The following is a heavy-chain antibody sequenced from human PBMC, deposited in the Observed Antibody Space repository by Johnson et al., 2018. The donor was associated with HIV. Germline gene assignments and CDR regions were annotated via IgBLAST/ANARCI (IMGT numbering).Heavy chain of an antibody. CDR2: MSSDGITK. CDR3: ARDNLATPFGAFDF. Sequence: QMQLVESGGGVVQPGGSLRLSCIASGFTLSDHAMHWVRQAPGKGLEWVAVMSSDGITKYYSAFVVGRFTISRDSSKNTLYLHMNSLSAEDRAVYYCARDNLATPFGAFDFWGQWTMVIVSS. V-gene: IGHV3-30*04. CDR1: GFTLSDHA. D-gene: IGHD3-3*01. J-gene: IGHJ3*01.